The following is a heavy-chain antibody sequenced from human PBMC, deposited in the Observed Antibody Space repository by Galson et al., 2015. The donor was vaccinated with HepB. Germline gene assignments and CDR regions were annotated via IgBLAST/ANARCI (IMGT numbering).Heavy chain of an antibody. J-gene: IGHJ6*02. Sequence: SVKVSCKASNYSFTVYGVNWVRQAPGQGLEWMGWITTHSGETKSAQKFQGRVTMTTDASTRTAYMELGSLTSDDTAVYFCARADTDMGGYYGMDVWGQGTMVIVSS. CDR2: ITTHSGET. D-gene: IGHD5-18*01. CDR1: NYSFTVYG. V-gene: IGHV1-18*01. CDR3: ARADTDMGGYYGMDV.